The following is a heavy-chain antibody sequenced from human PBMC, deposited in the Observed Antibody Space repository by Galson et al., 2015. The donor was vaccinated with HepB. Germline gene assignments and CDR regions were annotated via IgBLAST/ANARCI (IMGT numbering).Heavy chain of an antibody. CDR2: INTVDGNT. D-gene: IGHD1-26*01. Sequence: SVKVSCKASGYAFTNNALHWVRQAPGQRLEWMGWINTVDGNTKYSENFQGRVTITRHTSATTTYMELSSLTSEDTAVYYCARDLESGSYGDLDVWGQGTTVTVSS. J-gene: IGHJ6*02. CDR1: GYAFTNNA. CDR3: ARDLESGSYGDLDV. V-gene: IGHV1-3*04.